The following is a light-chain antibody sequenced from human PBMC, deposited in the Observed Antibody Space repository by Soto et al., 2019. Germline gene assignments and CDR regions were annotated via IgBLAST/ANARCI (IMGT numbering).Light chain of an antibody. Sequence: ATRVTQYPSSLSASKGDRVTITCRASQGISSYLAWYQQKPGKAPKLLIYAASTLQSGVPSRFSGSGSGTDFTLTISSLEPDDFAVYYCQQRSNWPTFGQGTRLEI. V-gene: IGKV1-8*01. CDR2: AAS. CDR1: QGISSY. CDR3: QQRSNWPT. J-gene: IGKJ5*01.